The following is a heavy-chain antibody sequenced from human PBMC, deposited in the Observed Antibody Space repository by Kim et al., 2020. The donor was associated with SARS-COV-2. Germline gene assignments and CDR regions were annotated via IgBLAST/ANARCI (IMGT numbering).Heavy chain of an antibody. D-gene: IGHD3-10*01. Sequence: GSTSYAKKLQGRVAMTRDTSTSTVYMEVSSLRSEDTGVYYCARNSDSGFDYWGQGTLVTVSS. V-gene: IGHV1-46*01. CDR3: ARNSDSGFDY. J-gene: IGHJ4*02. CDR2: GST.